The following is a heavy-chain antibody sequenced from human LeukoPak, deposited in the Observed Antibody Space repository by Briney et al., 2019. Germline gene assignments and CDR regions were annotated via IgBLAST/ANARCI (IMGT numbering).Heavy chain of an antibody. CDR3: ARRRGGWYYFDY. D-gene: IGHD6-19*01. CDR2: VYPGDSDI. V-gene: IGHV5-51*01. Sequence: GESLKISCKGSGYSFTNYWIGWVRQMPGKGLEWMGLVYPGDSDIRYSPSFDGQVTISADRPITTAYLQWSSLKASDTAIYYCARRRGGWYYFDYWGQGTLVTVSS. CDR1: GYSFTNYW. J-gene: IGHJ4*02.